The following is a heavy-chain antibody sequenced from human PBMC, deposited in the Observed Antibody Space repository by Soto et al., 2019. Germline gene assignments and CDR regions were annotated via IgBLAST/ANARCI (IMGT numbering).Heavy chain of an antibody. CDR2: ISAYNGNT. V-gene: IGHV1-18*01. D-gene: IGHD2-8*01. CDR1: GYTFTSYG. Sequence: VASVKVSCKASGYTFTSYGISWVRQAPGQGLEWMGWISAYNGNTNYAQKLQGRVTMTTDTSTSTAYMELRSLRSDDTAVYYCARGVRYCTNGVCYVGNWFDPWGQGTLVTVSS. CDR3: ARGVRYCTNGVCYVGNWFDP. J-gene: IGHJ5*02.